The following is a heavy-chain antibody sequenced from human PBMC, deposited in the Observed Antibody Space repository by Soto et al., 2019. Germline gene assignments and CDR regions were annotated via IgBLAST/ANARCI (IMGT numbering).Heavy chain of an antibody. CDR2: IYYSGST. CDR1: GGSISSSSYY. Sequence: QLQLQESGPGLVKPSETLSLTCTVSGGSISSSSYYWGWIRQPPGKGLEWIGSIYYSGSTYYNPSLKSPVTISVHTSKNQFSLKLSSVTAADTAVYYCARRRYGDPWDYWGQGTLVTVSS. D-gene: IGHD4-17*01. V-gene: IGHV4-39*01. J-gene: IGHJ4*02. CDR3: ARRRYGDPWDY.